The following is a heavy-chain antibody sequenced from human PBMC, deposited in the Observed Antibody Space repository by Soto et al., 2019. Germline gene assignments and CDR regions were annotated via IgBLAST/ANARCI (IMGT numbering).Heavy chain of an antibody. CDR3: ARDRYSYGLGVWYFDY. J-gene: IGHJ4*02. V-gene: IGHV4-31*03. D-gene: IGHD5-18*01. CDR2: IYYSGST. CDR1: GGSISSGGYY. Sequence: SETLSLTCTVSGGSISSGGYYWSWIRQHPGKGLEWIGYIYYSGSTYYNPSLKSRVTISVDTSKNQFSLKLSSVTAADTAVYYCARDRYSYGLGVWYFDYWGQGTLVTVSS.